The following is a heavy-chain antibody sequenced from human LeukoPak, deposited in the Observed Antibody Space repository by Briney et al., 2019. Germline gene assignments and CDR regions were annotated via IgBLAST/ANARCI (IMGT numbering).Heavy chain of an antibody. J-gene: IGHJ4*02. V-gene: IGHV3-7*01. Sequence: GGSLRLSCVASGFTFSSRDWMTWVRQAPGKGLEWVANIKQDGSEKNYVDSVKGRFTISRDNAKNSVDLQMNSLRAADTAVYYCARDKGTSYLSSFDYWGQGTLVTVSS. CDR1: GFTFSSRDW. CDR3: ARDKGTSYLSSFDY. D-gene: IGHD6-6*01. CDR2: IKQDGSEK.